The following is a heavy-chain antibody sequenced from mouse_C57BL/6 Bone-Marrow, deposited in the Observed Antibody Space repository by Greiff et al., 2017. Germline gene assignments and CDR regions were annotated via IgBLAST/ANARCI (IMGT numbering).Heavy chain of an antibody. Sequence: EVQLVESGGGLVKPGGSLKLSCAASGFTFSSYAMSWVRQTPEKRLEWVATISDGGSYTYYPDNVKGRFTISRDNAKNNLYLQMSHLKSEDRAMYYCARDPWTGAMDYWGQGTSVTVSS. CDR3: ARDPWTGAMDY. CDR1: GFTFSSYA. V-gene: IGHV5-4*01. CDR2: ISDGGSYT. J-gene: IGHJ4*01.